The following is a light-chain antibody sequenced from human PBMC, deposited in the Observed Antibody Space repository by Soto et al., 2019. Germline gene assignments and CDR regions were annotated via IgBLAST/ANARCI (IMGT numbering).Light chain of an antibody. Sequence: DIQMTQSPSSLSASVGDRVTVTCQASQAISNYLNWYQQKTGQAPKLLIYDASNLETGVPSRFSGSGSGTDFTFTISSLQPEDIATYYCQQSDSLPLPFGGGTKVDIK. CDR1: QAISNY. J-gene: IGKJ4*01. CDR3: QQSDSLPLP. V-gene: IGKV1-33*01. CDR2: DAS.